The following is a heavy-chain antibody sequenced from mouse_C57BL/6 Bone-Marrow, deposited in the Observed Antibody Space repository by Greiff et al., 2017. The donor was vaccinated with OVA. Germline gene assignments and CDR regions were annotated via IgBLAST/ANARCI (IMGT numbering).Heavy chain of an antibody. CDR3: ARNSNYGSSPAWFAY. J-gene: IGHJ3*01. CDR2: IWTGGGT. Sequence: VHLVESGPGLVAPSQSLSITCTVSGFSLTSYAISWVRQPPGKGLEWLGVIWTGGGTNYNSALKSRLSISKDNSKSQVFLKMNSLQTDDTARYYCARNSNYGSSPAWFAYWGQGTLVTVSA. V-gene: IGHV2-9-1*01. D-gene: IGHD1-1*01. CDR1: GFSLTSYA.